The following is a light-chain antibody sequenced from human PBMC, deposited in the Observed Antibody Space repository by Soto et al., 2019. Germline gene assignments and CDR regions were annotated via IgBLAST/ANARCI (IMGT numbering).Light chain of an antibody. Sequence: NFMLTQPHSVSESPGKTVTISCTRSSGRITSKYVHWYQQRPGSSPTTVIYEDNRRPSGVPDRFSGSVDSASNSASLTISGLQTADEDASYGQSYETNNWVFGGGTKLTVL. V-gene: IGLV6-57*01. CDR2: EDN. CDR1: SGRITSKY. J-gene: IGLJ3*02. CDR3: QSYETNNWV.